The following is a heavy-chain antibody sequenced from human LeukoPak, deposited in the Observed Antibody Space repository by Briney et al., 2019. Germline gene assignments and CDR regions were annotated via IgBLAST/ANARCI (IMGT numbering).Heavy chain of an antibody. CDR2: IYYSGST. CDR3: ARGVRYSGYDSFSPVDY. Sequence: SETLSLTCTVSGGSVSSGSYYWSWIRQPPGKGLEWIGYIYYSGSTNYNPSLKSRVTISVDTSKNQFSLKLSSVTAAVTAVYYCARGVRYSGYDSFSPVDYWGQGTLVTVSS. V-gene: IGHV4-61*01. CDR1: GGSVSSGSYY. J-gene: IGHJ4*02. D-gene: IGHD5-12*01.